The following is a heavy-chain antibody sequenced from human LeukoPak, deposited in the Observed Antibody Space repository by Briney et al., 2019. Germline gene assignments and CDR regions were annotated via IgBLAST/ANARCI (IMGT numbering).Heavy chain of an antibody. CDR1: GGSISSGGYS. Sequence: SETLSLTCAVSGGSISSGGYSWSWIRQPPGKGLEWIGYIYHSGSTYYNPSLKSRVTISVDRSKNQFSLKLSSVTAADTAVYYCARGGYSGPLDYWGQGTLVTVSS. V-gene: IGHV4-30-2*01. CDR3: ARGGYSGPLDY. CDR2: IYHSGST. D-gene: IGHD5-12*01. J-gene: IGHJ4*02.